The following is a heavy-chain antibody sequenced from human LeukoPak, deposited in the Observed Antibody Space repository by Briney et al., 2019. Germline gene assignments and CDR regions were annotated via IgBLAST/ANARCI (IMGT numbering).Heavy chain of an antibody. CDR3: ARSYGSGNYFDY. J-gene: IGHJ4*02. D-gene: IGHD3-10*01. CDR2: IYYSGST. Sequence: PSETLSLTCTVSGGSISGYYWSWIRQPPGKGLECIGYIYYSGSTNYNPSLKSRVTISVDTSRNQFSLKLSSVTEADTAVYYCARSYGSGNYFDYWGQGTLVTVSS. CDR1: GGSISGYY. V-gene: IGHV4-59*01.